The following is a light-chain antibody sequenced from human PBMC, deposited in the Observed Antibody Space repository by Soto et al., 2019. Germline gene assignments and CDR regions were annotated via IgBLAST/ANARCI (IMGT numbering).Light chain of an antibody. V-gene: IGKV3-11*01. CDR1: QSVSNY. J-gene: IGKJ2*01. CDR2: DAS. CDR3: QKRSNWPQT. Sequence: DIVLTQSPATLSLSPGERATLSCRASQSVSNYLAWYQQKPGQAPRLLIYDASNRATGIPARFSASSSGTYLTLTISSLEPEDFAIYYCQKRSNWPQTFGQGTKLEIK.